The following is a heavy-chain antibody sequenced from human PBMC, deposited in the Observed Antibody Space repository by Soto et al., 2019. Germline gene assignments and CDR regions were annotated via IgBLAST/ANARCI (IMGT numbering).Heavy chain of an antibody. V-gene: IGHV6-1*01. CDR2: TYYRSKWYN. CDR1: GDSVSSNSAA. Sequence: SQTLSLTCAISGDSVSSNSAAWNWIRQSPSRGLEWLGRTYYRSKWYNDYAVSVKSRITINPDTSKNQVSLQLNSVTPEDTALYYCASQFYDSSGYYCDYWGQGTLVTVSS. J-gene: IGHJ4*02. CDR3: ASQFYDSSGYYCDY. D-gene: IGHD3-22*01.